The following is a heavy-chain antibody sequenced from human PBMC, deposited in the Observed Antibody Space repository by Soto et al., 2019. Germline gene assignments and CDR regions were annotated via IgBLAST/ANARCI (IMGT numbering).Heavy chain of an antibody. Sequence: PGGSLRLSCAASGFTFSRYAVSWFRQAPGKGLEWVSAISGSGGSTYFRDTVRGRFTISRDNSKNTLYLQMNSLRAEDTAVYYCAKGRRAYYYYGMDVWGQGTTVTVSS. CDR1: GFTFSRYA. CDR3: AKGRRAYYYYGMDV. J-gene: IGHJ6*02. CDR2: ISGSGGST. V-gene: IGHV3-23*01.